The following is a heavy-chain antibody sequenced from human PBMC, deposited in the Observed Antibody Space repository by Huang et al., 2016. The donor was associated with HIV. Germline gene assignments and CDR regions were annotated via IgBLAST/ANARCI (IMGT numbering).Heavy chain of an antibody. D-gene: IGHD1-7*01. CDR3: ATKTAAMDI. V-gene: IGHV3-7*01. J-gene: IGHJ6*02. CDR1: TFTFGAYW. CDR2: IKQDESEK. Sequence: VESGGRLVQPGGSIRLSCVGSTFTFGAYWMSWGRQSTRKGLEWVANIKQDESEKYYVESGKGRFNISRDNAKKVLFLEMNNVRVEDTATYYCATKTAAMDIWGQGTTVTVS.